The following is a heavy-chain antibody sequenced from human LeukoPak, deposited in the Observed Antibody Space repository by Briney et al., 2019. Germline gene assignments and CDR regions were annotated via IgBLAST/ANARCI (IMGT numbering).Heavy chain of an antibody. CDR1: GYTFTSYA. CDR3: ARDKKEMQYYFDY. J-gene: IGHJ4*02. CDR2: INPNSGGT. V-gene: IGHV1-2*02. Sequence: ASVKVSCKASGYTFTSYAISWVRQAPGQGLEWMGWINPNSGGTNYAQKFQGRVTMTRDTSISTAYMELNRLTSDDTAVYYCARDKKEMQYYFDYWGQGTLVTVSS. D-gene: IGHD6-19*01.